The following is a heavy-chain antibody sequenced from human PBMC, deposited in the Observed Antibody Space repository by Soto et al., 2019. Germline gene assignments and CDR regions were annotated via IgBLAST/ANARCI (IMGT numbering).Heavy chain of an antibody. D-gene: IGHD3-22*01. V-gene: IGHV4-34*01. Sequence: WTWIRQPPGKGLEWIGEINHSGSTNYNPSLKSRVTISVDTSKNQFSLKLSSVTAAETAVYYCADAGKYIDSSVSYFDFFDYWGQGNLVNVS. J-gene: IGHJ4*02. CDR3: ADAGKYIDSSVSYFDFFDY. CDR2: INHSGST.